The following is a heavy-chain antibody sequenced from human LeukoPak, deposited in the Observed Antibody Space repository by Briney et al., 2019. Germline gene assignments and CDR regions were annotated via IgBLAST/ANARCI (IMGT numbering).Heavy chain of an antibody. CDR3: ARGSIVATDGYYFDY. J-gene: IGHJ4*02. D-gene: IGHD5-12*01. CDR1: GGSFSGYY. Sequence: SETLSLTCAVYGGSFSGYYWSWIRQPPGKGLEWIGEINHSGSTNYNPSLKSRVTISVDTSKNQFSLKLSSVTAADTAVYYCARGSIVATDGYYFDYWGQGTLVTVSS. CDR2: INHSGST. V-gene: IGHV4-34*01.